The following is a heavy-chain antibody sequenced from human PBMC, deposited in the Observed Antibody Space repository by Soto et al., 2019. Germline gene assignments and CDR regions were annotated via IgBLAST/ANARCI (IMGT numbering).Heavy chain of an antibody. Sequence: EVQLLESGGGLVQPGGSLRLSCAASGFTFSSYAMSWVRQAPGKGLEWVSVISGSADSTNYADSVKGRFTISRDNSKNTLYLQMNSLRVEDTAAYYCAKGSRETATCCGEDWGQGNLVTVSS. CDR3: AKGSRETATCCGED. CDR1: GFTFSSYA. D-gene: IGHD2-21*01. J-gene: IGHJ4*02. V-gene: IGHV3-23*01. CDR2: ISGSADST.